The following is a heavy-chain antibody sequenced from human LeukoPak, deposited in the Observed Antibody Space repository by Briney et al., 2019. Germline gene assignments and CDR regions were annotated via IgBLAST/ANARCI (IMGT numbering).Heavy chain of an antibody. J-gene: IGHJ4*02. CDR2: ISSSSSYI. D-gene: IGHD3-10*01. Sequence: GGSLRLSCAASGFTFSSYSMNWVRQAPGKGLEWVSSISSSSSYIYYADSVKGRFTISRDSAKNSLYLQMNSLRAEDTAVYYCARTFGDRTRADYWGQGTLVTVSS. CDR1: GFTFSSYS. CDR3: ARTFGDRTRADY. V-gene: IGHV3-21*01.